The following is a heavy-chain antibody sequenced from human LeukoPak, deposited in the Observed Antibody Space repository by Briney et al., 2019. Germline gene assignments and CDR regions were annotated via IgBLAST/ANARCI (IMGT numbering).Heavy chain of an antibody. J-gene: IGHJ4*02. D-gene: IGHD3-22*01. CDR1: GFTTGSNY. V-gene: IGHV3-53*01. Sequence: PGGSLRLSCAASGFTTGSNYMSWVGQAPGKVLEWVSDIFSGGSTYFADSVQGRFTFSRDNSNNTLYLHMYILRAGDTAAYFCARHSSGYFKYYFDYWGQGTLVTVSS. CDR2: IFSGGST. CDR3: ARHSSGYFKYYFDY.